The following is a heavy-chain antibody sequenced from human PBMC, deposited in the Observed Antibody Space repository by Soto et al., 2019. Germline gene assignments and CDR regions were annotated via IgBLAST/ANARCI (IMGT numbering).Heavy chain of an antibody. CDR1: GFTFDDYA. J-gene: IGHJ3*02. Sequence: GGSLRLSCAASGFTFDDYAMNWVRQAPGKGLEWVSGISWNSGSIGYADSVKGRFTISRDNAKNSLYLQMNSLRAEDAAVYYFSKDQPTYSSDLSYDAFDIWGQGTMVTVSS. CDR3: SKDQPTYSSDLSYDAFDI. D-gene: IGHD6-19*01. CDR2: ISWNSGSI. V-gene: IGHV3-9*01.